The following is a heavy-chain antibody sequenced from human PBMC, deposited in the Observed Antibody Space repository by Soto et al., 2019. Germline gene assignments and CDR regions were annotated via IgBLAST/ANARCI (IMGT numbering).Heavy chain of an antibody. Sequence: GASVKVSCKASGYTFTSYGISWVRQAPGQGVEWMGWISAYNGNTNYAQKLQGRVTMTTDTSTSTAYMELRSLRSDDTAVYYCARDIVVVVAANNWFDPWGQGTLVNVSS. CDR1: GYTFTSYG. CDR2: ISAYNGNT. J-gene: IGHJ5*02. V-gene: IGHV1-18*01. CDR3: ARDIVVVVAANNWFDP. D-gene: IGHD2-15*01.